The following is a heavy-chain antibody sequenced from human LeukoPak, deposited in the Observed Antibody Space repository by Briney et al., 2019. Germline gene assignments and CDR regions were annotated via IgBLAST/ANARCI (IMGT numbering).Heavy chain of an antibody. V-gene: IGHV3-30*04. D-gene: IGHD3-10*01. Sequence: GGSLRLSCAASGFTFSSYAMHWVRQAPGKGVEWVAVISYDGRNKYYADSVKGRFTISRDNSKNTLYLQMNSLRAEDTAVYYCARDTYGSGSYYTPFYYYYYGMDVWGQGTTVTVSS. CDR3: ARDTYGSGSYYTPFYYYYYGMDV. CDR2: ISYDGRNK. J-gene: IGHJ6*02. CDR1: GFTFSSYA.